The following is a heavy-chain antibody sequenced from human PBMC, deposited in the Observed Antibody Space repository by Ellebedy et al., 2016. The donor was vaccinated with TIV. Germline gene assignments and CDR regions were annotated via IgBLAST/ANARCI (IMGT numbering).Heavy chain of an antibody. V-gene: IGHV4-38-2*02. CDR3: ARDRDDYSAFDI. D-gene: IGHD5-24*01. Sequence: SETLSLTXTVSGYSISSGYYWGWIRQPPGKGLEWIGSIYHSGSTYYNPSLKSRVTISVDTSKNQFSLKLSSVTAADTAVYYCARDRDDYSAFDIWGQGTMVTVSS. J-gene: IGHJ3*02. CDR2: IYHSGST. CDR1: GYSISSGYY.